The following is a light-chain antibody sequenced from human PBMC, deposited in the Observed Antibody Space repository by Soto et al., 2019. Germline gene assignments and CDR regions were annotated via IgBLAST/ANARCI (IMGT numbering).Light chain of an antibody. J-gene: IGKJ1*01. CDR2: DAS. CDR3: QQYNSYPWT. Sequence: DIHMTQSPSTLSASLGDRVTITFRASQSISSWLAWYQQKPGKAPKLLIYDASSLESGVPSRFSGSGSGTEFTLTISSLQPEDFATYYCQQYNSYPWTFGQGTKVDI. CDR1: QSISSW. V-gene: IGKV1-5*01.